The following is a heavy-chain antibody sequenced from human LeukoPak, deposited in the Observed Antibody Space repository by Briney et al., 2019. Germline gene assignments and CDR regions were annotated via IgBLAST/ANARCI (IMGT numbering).Heavy chain of an antibody. CDR3: VRNGRYCLDY. D-gene: IGHD1-14*01. V-gene: IGHV4/OR15-8*01. Sequence: PSETLSLTCDVSGDFIRSGEWWSWVRQPPGKGLEWIGQFFLSGGPNYRPSLRSRVTISVDRSKSQFSLKMASVTAADTAIYYCVRNGRYCLDYWGQGTLVTVSS. J-gene: IGHJ4*02. CDR1: GDFIRSGEW. CDR2: FFLSGGP.